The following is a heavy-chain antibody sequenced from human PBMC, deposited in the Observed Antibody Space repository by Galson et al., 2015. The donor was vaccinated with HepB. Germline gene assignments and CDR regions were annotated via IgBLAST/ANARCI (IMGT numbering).Heavy chain of an antibody. J-gene: IGHJ3*02. Sequence: SLRLSCAASGFTVSSNYMSWVRQAPGKGLEWVSVIYSGGSTYYADSVKGRFTISRDNSKNTLYLQMNSLRAEDTAVYYCARDASEIFGVVIRAFDTWGQGTMVTVSS. CDR1: GFTVSSNY. CDR2: IYSGGST. CDR3: ARDASEIFGVVIRAFDT. V-gene: IGHV3-53*01. D-gene: IGHD3-3*01.